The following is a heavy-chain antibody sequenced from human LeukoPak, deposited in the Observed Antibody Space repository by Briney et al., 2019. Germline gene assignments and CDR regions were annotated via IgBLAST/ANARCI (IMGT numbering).Heavy chain of an antibody. V-gene: IGHV3-30*04. Sequence: GRSLRLSCAASGFTFSSYAMHWVRQAPGKGLEWVAVISYDGSNKYYADSVKGRFTISRDNSKNTLYLQMNSLRAEDTAVYYCARDGYCSGGSCYSEISGDASDIWGQGTMVTVSS. J-gene: IGHJ3*02. D-gene: IGHD2-15*01. CDR1: GFTFSSYA. CDR3: ARDGYCSGGSCYSEISGDASDI. CDR2: ISYDGSNK.